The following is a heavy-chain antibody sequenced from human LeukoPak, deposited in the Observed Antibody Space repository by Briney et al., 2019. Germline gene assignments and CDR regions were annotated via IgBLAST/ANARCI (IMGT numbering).Heavy chain of an antibody. CDR2: ISGSGTTT. CDR1: GFTVSSNY. V-gene: IGHV3-23*01. D-gene: IGHD5-12*01. CDR3: AKSKFATSGYDGSLDC. Sequence: GGSLRLSCAVSGFTVSSNYMSWVRQAPGKGLEWVSGISGSGTTTYYADSVKGRFTISSDNSKNTLYLQMNSLRAEDTAVYYCAKSKFATSGYDGSLDCWGQGTLVTVSS. J-gene: IGHJ4*02.